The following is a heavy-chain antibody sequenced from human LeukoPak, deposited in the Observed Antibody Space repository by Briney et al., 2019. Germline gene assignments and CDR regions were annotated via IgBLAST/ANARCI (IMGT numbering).Heavy chain of an antibody. CDR3: AKDTGSPADAITMEDNAFDI. Sequence: GGSLRLSCAASGFIFDDHGMHWVRQAPGKGLEWVSGISWSSGIIGYADSVKGRFTISRDNAKNSLDLQMESLRAEDTAVYYCAKDTGSPADAITMEDNAFDIWGQGTMVTVSS. V-gene: IGHV3-9*01. CDR1: GFIFDDHG. CDR2: ISWSSGII. J-gene: IGHJ3*02. D-gene: IGHD3-3*01.